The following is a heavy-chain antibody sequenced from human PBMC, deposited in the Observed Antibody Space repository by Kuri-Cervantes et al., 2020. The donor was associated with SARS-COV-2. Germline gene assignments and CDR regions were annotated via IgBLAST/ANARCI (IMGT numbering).Heavy chain of an antibody. Sequence: GESLKISCAASGFTFSSYAMSWVRRAPGKGLEWVSAISGSGGSTYYADSVRGRFTISRDNSKNTLYLQMNSLRAEDTAVYYCAKNRRTVAAPFDYWGQGTLVTVSS. CDR3: AKNRRTVAAPFDY. CDR1: GFTFSSYA. D-gene: IGHD4-23*01. V-gene: IGHV3-23*01. J-gene: IGHJ4*02. CDR2: ISGSGGST.